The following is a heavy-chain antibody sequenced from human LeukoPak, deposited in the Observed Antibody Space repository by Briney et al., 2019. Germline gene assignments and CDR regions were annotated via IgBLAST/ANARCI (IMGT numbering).Heavy chain of an antibody. CDR2: IRGSGRRT. D-gene: IGHD3-3*01. CDR1: GVTFSSYA. CDR3: AKDIGYHFLDY. Sequence: GGSLRLSCVASGVTFSSYAMIWVRQAPGKGREWVAAIRGSGRRTYHASSVQGRLPISRDNSKNTLYLQMSSLRAEDTAVYYCAKDIGYHFLDYWGQGTPVTVSS. V-gene: IGHV3-23*01. J-gene: IGHJ4*02.